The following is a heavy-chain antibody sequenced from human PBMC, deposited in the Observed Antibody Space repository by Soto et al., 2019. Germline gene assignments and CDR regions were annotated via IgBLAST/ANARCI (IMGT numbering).Heavy chain of an antibody. CDR2: IKQDGSEK. J-gene: IGHJ4*02. V-gene: IGHV3-7*01. D-gene: IGHD4-17*01. CDR3: ATPSLFYGHPTFDY. CDR1: GFTFSSYW. Sequence: PGGSLRLSCAASGFTFSSYWMSWVRQAPGKGLEWVANIKQDGSEKFYVDSVKGRFTISRDNAKNSLYLQMNSLRAEDTAVYYCATPSLFYGHPTFDYWGQGTLVTVSS.